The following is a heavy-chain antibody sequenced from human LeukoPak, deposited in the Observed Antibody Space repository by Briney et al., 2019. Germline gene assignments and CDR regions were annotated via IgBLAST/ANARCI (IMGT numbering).Heavy chain of an antibody. CDR1: GGSFSGYY. Sequence: SETLSLTCAVYGGSFSGYYWSWIRKPPGKGLEWIGEINHSGSTNYNPSLKSRVTISVDTSKNQFSLKLSSVTAADTAVYYCARTAGTDYGDYVGYWGQGTLVTVSS. J-gene: IGHJ4*02. CDR2: INHSGST. V-gene: IGHV4-34*01. CDR3: ARTAGTDYGDYVGY. D-gene: IGHD4-17*01.